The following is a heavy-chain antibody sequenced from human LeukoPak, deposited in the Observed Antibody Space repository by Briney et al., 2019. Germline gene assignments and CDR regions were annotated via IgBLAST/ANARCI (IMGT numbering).Heavy chain of an antibody. CDR1: GFTFDDYA. CDR2: ISWNSGSI. V-gene: IGHV3-9*01. J-gene: IGHJ6*03. CDR3: AKFPSYYYGSGSYPKPYYYYYYMDV. D-gene: IGHD3-10*01. Sequence: GGSLRLSCAASGFTFDDYAMHWVRQAPGKGLEWVSGISWNSGSIDYADSVKGRFTISRDNSKNTLYLQMNSLRAEDTAVYYCAKFPSYYYGSGSYPKPYYYYYYMDVWGKGTTVTISS.